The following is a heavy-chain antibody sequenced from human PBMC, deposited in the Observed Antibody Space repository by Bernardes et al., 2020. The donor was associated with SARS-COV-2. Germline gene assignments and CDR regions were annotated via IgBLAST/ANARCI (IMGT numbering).Heavy chain of an antibody. D-gene: IGHD1-26*01. Sequence: GGSLRLSCAASGFTFDDYGMHWVRQAPGKGLEWVSGISWNGGSIGYAESVKGRFTISRDNAKNSLYLQMNSLRADDTALYYCAKDLMEHPLDGYFGMDVWGQGTTVTVSS. CDR3: AKDLMEHPLDGYFGMDV. J-gene: IGHJ6*02. CDR1: GFTFDDYG. CDR2: ISWNGGSI. V-gene: IGHV3-9*01.